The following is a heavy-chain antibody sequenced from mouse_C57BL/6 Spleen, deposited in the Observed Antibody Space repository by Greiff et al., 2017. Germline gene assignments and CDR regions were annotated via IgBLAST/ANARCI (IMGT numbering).Heavy chain of an antibody. J-gene: IGHJ2*01. D-gene: IGHD2-1*01. CDR3: ARPIYYGNYFDY. CDR2: INPNNGGT. CDR1: GYTFTDYY. V-gene: IGHV1-26*01. Sequence: EVQLQQSGPELVKPGASVKISCKASGYTFTDYYMNWVKQSHGKSLEWIGDINPNNGGTSYNQKFKGKATLTVDKSSSTAYMELRSLTSEDSAVYYCARPIYYGNYFDYWGQGTTLTVSS.